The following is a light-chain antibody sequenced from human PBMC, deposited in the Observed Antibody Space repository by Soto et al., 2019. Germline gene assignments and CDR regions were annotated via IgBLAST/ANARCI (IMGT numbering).Light chain of an antibody. Sequence: NFMLTQPHSVSESPGKTVTISCTRSSGSIASNYVQWYQQRPGSAPTTVIYEDNQRPSGVPDRFSGSIDSSSNSASHTISGLKTEDDADYYCQSYDSSNHVVFGGGTKVTVL. CDR1: SGSIASNY. V-gene: IGLV6-57*04. CDR3: QSYDSSNHVV. CDR2: EDN. J-gene: IGLJ2*01.